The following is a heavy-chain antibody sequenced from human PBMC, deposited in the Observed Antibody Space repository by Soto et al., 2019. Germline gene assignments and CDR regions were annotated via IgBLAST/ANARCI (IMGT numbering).Heavy chain of an antibody. Sequence: EVQLVESGGALVQPGRSLRLSCVASGFNFDDSAMNWVRQVPGKGLEWVSGITWNSGHILYADSVKGPFTISRDNAKKSLYLELNSLGAENTAFYYCAKCRTSIIQGVMDYWGQGTPVTVSS. V-gene: IGHV3-9*01. D-gene: IGHD3-16*01. CDR2: ITWNSGHI. CDR1: GFNFDDSA. J-gene: IGHJ4*02. CDR3: AKCRTSIIQGVMDY.